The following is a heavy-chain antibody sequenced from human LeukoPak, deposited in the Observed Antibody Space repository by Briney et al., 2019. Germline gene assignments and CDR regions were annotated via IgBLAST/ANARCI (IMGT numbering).Heavy chain of an antibody. J-gene: IGHJ4*02. D-gene: IGHD3-3*01. V-gene: IGHV1-69*13. CDR3: ARENRQMTIFGVVTYYFDY. CDR1: GGTFSSYA. Sequence: SVKVSCKASGGTFSSYAISWVRQAPGQGLEWMGGIIPIFGTANYAQKFQGRVTITADESTSTAYMELSSLRSEDTAVYYCARENRQMTIFGVVTYYFDYWGQGTLVTVSS. CDR2: IIPIFGTA.